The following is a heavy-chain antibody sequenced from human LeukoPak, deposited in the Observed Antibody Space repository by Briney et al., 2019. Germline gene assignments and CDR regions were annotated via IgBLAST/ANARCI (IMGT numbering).Heavy chain of an antibody. CDR3: ATTTTAPRGY. J-gene: IGHJ4*02. V-gene: IGHV3-23*01. CDR2: ISGSGGST. Sequence: GGSLRLSCAASGFTFSSYAMSWVRQAPGKELEWVSAISGSGGSTYYADSVKGRFTISRDNSKNTLYLQMNSLRAEDTAVYYCATTTTAPRGYWGQGTLVTVSS. D-gene: IGHD4-17*01. CDR1: GFTFSSYA.